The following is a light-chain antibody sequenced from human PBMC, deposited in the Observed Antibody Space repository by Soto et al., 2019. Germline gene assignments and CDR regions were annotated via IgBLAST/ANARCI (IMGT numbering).Light chain of an antibody. CDR3: QQSYSPPPVT. CDR1: QSISRF. J-gene: IGKJ5*01. V-gene: IGKV1-39*01. CDR2: AAS. Sequence: DIQMTQSPSSLSASVGDRVTITCRASQSISRFLNWYQQKPGKAPKLLIYAASSLQSGVPSRCSGSGSGTDFTLTISSLQPDDFATYYCQQSYSPPPVTFGQGTRLEMK.